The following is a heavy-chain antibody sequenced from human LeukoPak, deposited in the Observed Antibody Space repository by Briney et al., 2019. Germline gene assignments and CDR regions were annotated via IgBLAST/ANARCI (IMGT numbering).Heavy chain of an antibody. D-gene: IGHD2-2*01. CDR2: IYYSGST. CDR3: ARDHYYAGYGMDV. V-gene: IGHV4-59*01. Sequence: PSETLSLTCTVSGGSISSYYWSWIRQPPGKGLEWIGYIYYSGSTNYNPSLKSRVTISVDTSKNQFSLKLSSVTAADTTVYYCARDHYYAGYGMDVWGKGTTVTVSS. CDR1: GGSISSYY. J-gene: IGHJ6*04.